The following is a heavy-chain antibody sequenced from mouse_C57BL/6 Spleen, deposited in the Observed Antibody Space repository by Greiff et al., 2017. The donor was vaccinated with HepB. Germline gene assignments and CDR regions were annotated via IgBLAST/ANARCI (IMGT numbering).Heavy chain of an antibody. J-gene: IGHJ1*03. CDR3: ARYGHPGVWYFDV. CDR1: GYTFTSYG. V-gene: IGHV1-81*01. D-gene: IGHD1-1*02. Sequence: QVQLQQSGAELAMPGASVKLSCKASGYTFTSYGISWVKQRTGQGLEWIGEIYPRSGNTYYNEKFKGKATLTADKSSSTAYMELRSLTSEDSAVYVCARYGHPGVWYFDVWGTGTTVTVSS. CDR2: IYPRSGNT.